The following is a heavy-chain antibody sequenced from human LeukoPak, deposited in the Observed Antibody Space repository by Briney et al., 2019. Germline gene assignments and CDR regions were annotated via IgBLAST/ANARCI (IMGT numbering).Heavy chain of an antibody. CDR3: VFDWLLKWDV. CDR2: IRYDGGNK. D-gene: IGHD3-9*01. CDR1: GFTFSSYG. J-gene: IGHJ6*02. Sequence: GGSLRLSCAASGFTFSSYGMHWVRQAPGKGLEWVAFIRYDGGNKYYADSVKGRFTISRDNSKNTLYLQMNSLRAEDTAVYYSVFDWLLKWDVWGQGTTVTVSS. V-gene: IGHV3-30*02.